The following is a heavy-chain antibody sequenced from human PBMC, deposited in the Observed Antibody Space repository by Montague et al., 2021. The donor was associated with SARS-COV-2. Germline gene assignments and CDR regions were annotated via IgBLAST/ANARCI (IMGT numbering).Heavy chain of an antibody. Sequence: SETLSLTCTVSGPSIISTSSYWGWIRQPPGGGLEWIGSISHRENTFYNPSLKSPVTISVDTSKNQFSLKMISVTAADTGIYYCVRVSWYYYGSGAFDYWGQGTLVTVSA. CDR3: VRVSWYYYGSGAFDY. V-gene: IGHV4-39*07. CDR2: ISHRENT. CDR1: GPSIISTSSY. D-gene: IGHD3-10*01. J-gene: IGHJ4*02.